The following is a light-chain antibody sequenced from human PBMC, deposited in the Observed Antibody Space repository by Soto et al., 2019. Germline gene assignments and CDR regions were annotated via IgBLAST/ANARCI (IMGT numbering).Light chain of an antibody. CDR1: SSNIGAGRD. CDR3: QSYGTSLSGLYV. Sequence: QSVLTQPPSVSGAPGQRVIISCTGSSSNIGAGRDVHWYRQFPGEAPKFLISDSNHRPSGVPDRFSVSKSGASASLAITGLRPEDEGDYFCQSYGTSLSGLYVFGTGTKVTVL. J-gene: IGLJ1*01. V-gene: IGLV1-40*01. CDR2: DSN.